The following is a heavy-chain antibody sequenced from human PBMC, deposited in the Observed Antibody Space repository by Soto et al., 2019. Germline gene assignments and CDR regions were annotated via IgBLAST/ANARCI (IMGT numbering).Heavy chain of an antibody. Sequence: QVQLVQSGAEVKKPGASVKVSCKASGYTFTSYGISWVRQAPGQGLEWMGWISAYNGNTNYAQKLQGRGTMTTDQSTSTAYMELRSLRSDDTAVYYCAREFASVPAAMLGEYNWFDPWGQGTLVTVSS. CDR2: ISAYNGNT. J-gene: IGHJ5*02. CDR3: AREFASVPAAMLGEYNWFDP. V-gene: IGHV1-18*01. D-gene: IGHD2-2*01. CDR1: GYTFTSYG.